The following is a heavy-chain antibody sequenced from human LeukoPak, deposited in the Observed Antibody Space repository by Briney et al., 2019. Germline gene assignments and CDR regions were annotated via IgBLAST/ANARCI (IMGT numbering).Heavy chain of an antibody. CDR1: GYTFTAYF. Sequence: ASVKVSCKASGYTFTAYFIHWVRQAPGQGLEWMGIINPSSGSTSYAQKFQGRVTMTRDTSTSTVYMEMSSLTSEDTAVYYCARGLGTYWGKDFLNWFDPWGQGTLVTVSS. CDR2: INPSSGST. V-gene: IGHV1-46*01. D-gene: IGHD7-27*01. J-gene: IGHJ5*02. CDR3: ARGLGTYWGKDFLNWFDP.